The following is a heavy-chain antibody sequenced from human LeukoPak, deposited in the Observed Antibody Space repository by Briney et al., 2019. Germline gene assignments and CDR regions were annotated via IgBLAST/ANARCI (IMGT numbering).Heavy chain of an antibody. CDR3: ARDPSSVTLYFFDY. J-gene: IGHJ4*02. CDR2: IDANNGDT. V-gene: IGHV1-2*02. Sequence: ASAKISCKASGYTFRGNYIHWLRQAPGQGLEWMGWIDANNGDTKSAQKFQGRVTMSRDTSISTAYMDLSSLSPDYAAVYYCARDPSSVTLYFFDYWGQGTLVTVSS. CDR1: GYTFRGNY. D-gene: IGHD4-11*01.